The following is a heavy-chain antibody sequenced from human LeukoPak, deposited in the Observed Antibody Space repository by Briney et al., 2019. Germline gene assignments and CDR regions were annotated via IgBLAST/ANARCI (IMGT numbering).Heavy chain of an antibody. D-gene: IGHD2-8*01. CDR2: ISGSGGST. Sequence: GGSLRLSCAASGFIFSSYAMSWVRQAPGKGLEWVSTISGSGGSTYYADSVKGRFTISRDNSKNTVYLQMNSLRAEDTAVYYCAKDRYCIHDVCHGDVDYWGQGTLVTVSS. J-gene: IGHJ4*02. CDR3: AKDRYCIHDVCHGDVDY. CDR1: GFIFSSYA. V-gene: IGHV3-23*01.